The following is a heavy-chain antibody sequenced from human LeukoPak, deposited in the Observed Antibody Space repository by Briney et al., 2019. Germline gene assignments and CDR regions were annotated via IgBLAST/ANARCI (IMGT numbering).Heavy chain of an antibody. CDR1: GGSFSNYY. Sequence: SETLSLTCAVYGGSFSNYYWSWIRQPPGKRLEWIGEINHSGSTNYNPSLKRRVSVSLDTSKNQFSLILTSVTAADTAVYYCARGGWELPEGYCDSWGQGTLVSVSS. J-gene: IGHJ4*02. D-gene: IGHD1-26*01. V-gene: IGHV4-34*01. CDR3: ARGGWELPEGYCDS. CDR2: INHSGST.